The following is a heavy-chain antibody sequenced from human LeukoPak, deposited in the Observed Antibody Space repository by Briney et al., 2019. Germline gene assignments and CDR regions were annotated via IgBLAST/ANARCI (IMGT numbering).Heavy chain of an antibody. CDR3: AREGSSDEFDY. Sequence: PSETLSLTCTVSGGSISSYYWSWIRQPPGKGLEWIGYIYYSGSTNYNTSLKSRVTISVDTSKNQFALKLSSVTAVDTAVYYCAREGSSDEFDYWGQGTLVTVSS. CDR2: IYYSGST. D-gene: IGHD6-19*01. V-gene: IGHV4-59*01. J-gene: IGHJ4*02. CDR1: GGSISSYY.